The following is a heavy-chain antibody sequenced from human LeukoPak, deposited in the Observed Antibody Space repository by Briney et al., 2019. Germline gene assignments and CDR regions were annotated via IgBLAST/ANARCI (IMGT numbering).Heavy chain of an antibody. J-gene: IGHJ4*02. CDR3: ARLSGYEADY. V-gene: IGHV3-48*04. D-gene: IGHD5-12*01. CDR2: ISSSSSTI. Sequence: GGSLRLSCAASGFTFSSHNMNWVRQAPGKGLEGVSYISSSSSTIYYADSVKGRFTISRDNAKNSLYLQMNSLRAEDTAVYYCARLSGYEADYWGQGTLVTVSS. CDR1: GFTFSSHN.